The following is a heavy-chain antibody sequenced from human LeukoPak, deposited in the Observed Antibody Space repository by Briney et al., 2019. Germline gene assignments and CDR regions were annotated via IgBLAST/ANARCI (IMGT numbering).Heavy chain of an antibody. J-gene: IGHJ4*02. V-gene: IGHV3-21*01. Sequence: NPGGSLRLSCAASGFTFSSYSMNWVRQAPGKGLEWVSSISSSSSYIYYADSVKGRFTISRDNAKNSLYLQMNSLRAEDTAVYYCARDLGGYSVYAETDYWGQGTLVTVSS. CDR2: ISSSSSYI. D-gene: IGHD5/OR15-5a*01. CDR3: ARDLGGYSVYAETDY. CDR1: GFTFSSYS.